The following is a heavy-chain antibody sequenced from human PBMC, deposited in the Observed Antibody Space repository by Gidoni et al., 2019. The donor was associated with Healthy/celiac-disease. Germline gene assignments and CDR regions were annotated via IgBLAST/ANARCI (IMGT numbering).Heavy chain of an antibody. CDR2: INHSGST. Sequence: QVQLQQWGAGLLKPSETLSLPCAVYGGSFSGYYWSWIRQPPGKGLEWIGEINHSGSTNYNPSLKSRVTISVDTSKNQFSLKLSSVTAADTAVYYCARSSLVYGYREKKSFDIWGQGTMVTVSS. D-gene: IGHD2-8*01. CDR3: ARSSLVYGYREKKSFDI. J-gene: IGHJ3*02. CDR1: GGSFSGYY. V-gene: IGHV4-34*01.